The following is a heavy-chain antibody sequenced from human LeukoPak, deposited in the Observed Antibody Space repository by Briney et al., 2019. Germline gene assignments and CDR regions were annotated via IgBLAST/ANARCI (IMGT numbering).Heavy chain of an antibody. Sequence: ASVKVSCKASGGTFSSYAISWVRQAPGQGLEWMGGIIPIFGTANYAQKFQGRVTITTDESTSTAYMELSSLRSEDTAVYYCARERGGSYRYYYYYMDVWGKGTTVTVSS. V-gene: IGHV1-69*05. J-gene: IGHJ6*03. CDR2: IIPIFGTA. CDR1: GGTFSSYA. CDR3: ARERGGSYRYYYYYMDV. D-gene: IGHD1-26*01.